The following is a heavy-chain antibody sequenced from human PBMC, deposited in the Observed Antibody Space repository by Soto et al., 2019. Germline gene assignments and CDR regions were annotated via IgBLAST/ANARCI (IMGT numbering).Heavy chain of an antibody. V-gene: IGHV3-23*01. D-gene: IGHD5-12*01. CDR2: ISGSGGST. Sequence: EVQLLESGGGLVQPGGSLRLSCAASGFTFSSYAMSWVRQAPGKGLEWVSAISGSGGSTYYADSVKGRFTISRDNSKNTLYLQMNSLRAEDTGVYYCAKDLYSGYDFDYWGQGTLVTVSS. CDR3: AKDLYSGYDFDY. CDR1: GFTFSSYA. J-gene: IGHJ4*02.